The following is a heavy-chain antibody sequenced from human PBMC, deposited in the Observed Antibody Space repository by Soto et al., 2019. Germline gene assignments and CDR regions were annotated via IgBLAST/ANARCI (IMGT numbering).Heavy chain of an antibody. CDR2: IIPIFGTA. CDR1: GGAFRSYA. Sequence: SVEVSCKASGGAFRSYAISWVLQAPGQGLEWMGGIIPIFGTANYAQKFQGRVTITADESTSTAYMELSSLRSEDTAVYYCARAVARYAFDIWGQGTMVTVSS. D-gene: IGHD6-19*01. CDR3: ARAVARYAFDI. V-gene: IGHV1-69*13. J-gene: IGHJ3*02.